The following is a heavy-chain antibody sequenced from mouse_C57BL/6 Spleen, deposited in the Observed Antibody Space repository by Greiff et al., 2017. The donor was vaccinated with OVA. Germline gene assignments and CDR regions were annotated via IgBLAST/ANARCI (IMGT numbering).Heavy chain of an antibody. V-gene: IGHV1-39*01. CDR2: INPNYGTT. CDR1: GYSFTDYN. CDR3: ARYGDYDGYYAMDY. Sequence: VLLQQSGPELVKPGASVKISCKASGYSFTDYNMNWVKQSNGKSLEWIGVINPNYGTTSYNQKFKVKATLTVDQSSSTAYMQLNSLTSEDSAVYYCARYGDYDGYYAMDYWGQGTSVTVSS. J-gene: IGHJ4*01. D-gene: IGHD2-4*01.